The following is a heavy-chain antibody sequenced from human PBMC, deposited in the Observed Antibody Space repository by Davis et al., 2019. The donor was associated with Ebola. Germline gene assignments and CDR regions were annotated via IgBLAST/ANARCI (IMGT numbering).Heavy chain of an antibody. V-gene: IGHV3-7*03. CDR2: IKQDGSEK. CDR1: GFTFSSYM. J-gene: IGHJ6*04. D-gene: IGHD3-3*01. Sequence: PGGSLRLSCAASGFTFSSYMMNWVRQAPGKGLEWVANIKQDGSEKYYVDSVKGRFTISRDNAKNSLYLQMNSLRAEDTAVYYCAKSGLSFGVVKYHYGMDVWGKGTTVTVSS. CDR3: AKSGLSFGVVKYHYGMDV.